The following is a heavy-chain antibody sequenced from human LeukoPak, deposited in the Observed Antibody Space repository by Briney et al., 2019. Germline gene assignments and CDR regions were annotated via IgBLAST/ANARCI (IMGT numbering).Heavy chain of an antibody. CDR1: GGSIGTYY. V-gene: IGHV4-59*01. Sequence: SETLSLTCTVSGGSIGTYYWTWIRQPPGEGLEWIGYVYYSGSTDYNPSLKSRVSISVDTSKNQFSLRLYSVTAADTAVYYCARGKLLWFGEAASGADPWGQGTLVTVSS. CDR2: VYYSGST. CDR3: ARGKLLWFGEAASGADP. D-gene: IGHD3-10*01. J-gene: IGHJ5*02.